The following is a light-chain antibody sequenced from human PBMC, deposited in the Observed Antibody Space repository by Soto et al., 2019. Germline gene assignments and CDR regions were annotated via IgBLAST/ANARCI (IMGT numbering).Light chain of an antibody. J-gene: IGKJ4*01. V-gene: IGKV1-12*01. Sequence: DIHMTQSPSSVSASVGDRVTITCRASQGISSWLAGYKQKPGKAPKLRIYTVSSLQSGVPSRFSDSRSGTEITLTFSRLQPEDFAPYYCQQANSFPLTFGGGTKVEIK. CDR2: TVS. CDR3: QQANSFPLT. CDR1: QGISSW.